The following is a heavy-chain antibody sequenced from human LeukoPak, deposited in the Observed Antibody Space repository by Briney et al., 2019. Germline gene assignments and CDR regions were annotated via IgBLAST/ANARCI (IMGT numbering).Heavy chain of an antibody. J-gene: IGHJ4*02. CDR2: IDQDGSEK. CDR3: ARWRGAQSEFEY. V-gene: IGHV3-7*01. D-gene: IGHD3-3*01. Sequence: PGGSLRLSCAASGFTFSNYWMAWVRQAPGKGLGWVANIDQDGSEKESVDSVKGRFTISRDNAKNSLYLQMSNLRAEDTAVYYCARWRGAQSEFEYWGQGTLVTVSS. CDR1: GFTFSNYW.